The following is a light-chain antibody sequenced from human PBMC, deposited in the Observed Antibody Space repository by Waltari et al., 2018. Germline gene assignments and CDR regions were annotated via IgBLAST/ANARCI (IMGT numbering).Light chain of an antibody. Sequence: LVLTQSPSASASLGASVKLTCSLPGEYSAYAIAWHQQQPRKGPRYLMTVNSDGSHKKGDGISERFSGSSSDVDRYLIISRLQSDDEASYYCHARDASGVGGSFGGGTKLTVL. V-gene: IGLV4-69*01. J-gene: IGLJ2*01. CDR2: VNSDGSH. CDR3: HARDASGVGGS. CDR1: GEYSAYA.